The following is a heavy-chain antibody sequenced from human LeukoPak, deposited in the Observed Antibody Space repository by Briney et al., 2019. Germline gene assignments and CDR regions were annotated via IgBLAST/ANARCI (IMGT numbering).Heavy chain of an antibody. CDR1: GGSISSSSYY. CDR2: IYYSGST. Sequence: SETLSLTCTVSGGSISSSSYYWGWIRQPPGKGLEWIGSIYYSGSTYYNPSLKSRVTISVDTSKNHFSLKLSSVTAADTAVYYCARQTCSSTSCYLGVYYYYGMDVWGQGTTVTVSS. J-gene: IGHJ6*02. CDR3: ARQTCSSTSCYLGVYYYYGMDV. V-gene: IGHV4-39*01. D-gene: IGHD2-2*01.